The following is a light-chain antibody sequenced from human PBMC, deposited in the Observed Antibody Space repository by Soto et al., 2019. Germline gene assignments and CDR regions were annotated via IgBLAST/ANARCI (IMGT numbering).Light chain of an antibody. Sequence: EIGGTQSPATVSVSQGERATLACGASQSVSSNLAWYQQKPGQAPRLLIYDASTRATGIPARFSGSGSGTEFTLTISSLQSEDFAVYYCHQYNNWPRTFGQGTKVDI. CDR2: DAS. J-gene: IGKJ1*01. V-gene: IGKV3-15*01. CDR3: HQYNNWPRT. CDR1: QSVSSN.